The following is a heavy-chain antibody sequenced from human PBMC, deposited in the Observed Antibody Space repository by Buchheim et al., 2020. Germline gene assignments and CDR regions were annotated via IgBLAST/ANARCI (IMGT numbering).Heavy chain of an antibody. CDR3: ARGRKGGSYYGAEYYFDS. CDR1: GFSVSIYA. Sequence: QVQLVESGGGVVQPGRSLRLSCAASGFSVSIYAMYWVRQAPGKGLECVTATSSDGTNRYYGDSVKGRFTVSRDNSKNTLDLQMNSLRDEDTAVYYCARGRKGGSYYGAEYYFDSWGQGTL. D-gene: IGHD1-26*01. CDR2: TSSDGTNR. J-gene: IGHJ4*02. V-gene: IGHV3-30*04.